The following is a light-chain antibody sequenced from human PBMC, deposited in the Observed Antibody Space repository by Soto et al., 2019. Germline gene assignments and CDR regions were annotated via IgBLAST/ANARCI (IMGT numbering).Light chain of an antibody. Sequence: EIVMTQSPATLSVSPGETASLSCRASQSAGNFLAWYQQKPGQAPRLPLYGTSSRATGIPDRFSGSGSGTDFTLTISRLEPEDLAVYYCQQYGNSPITFGQGTRLEIK. CDR2: GTS. V-gene: IGKV3-20*01. CDR1: QSAGNF. CDR3: QQYGNSPIT. J-gene: IGKJ5*01.